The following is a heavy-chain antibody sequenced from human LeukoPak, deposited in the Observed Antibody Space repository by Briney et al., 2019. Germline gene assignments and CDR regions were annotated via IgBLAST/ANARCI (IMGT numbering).Heavy chain of an antibody. CDR3: ATDILGYYDSSGYSYY. CDR1: GYTLTELS. J-gene: IGHJ4*02. V-gene: IGHV1-24*01. D-gene: IGHD3-22*01. CDR2: FDPEDGET. Sequence: APVKVSCKVSGYTLTELSMHWVRQAPGKGLEWMGGFDPEDGETIYAQKFQGRVTMTEDTSTDTAYMELSSLRSEDTAVYYCATDILGYYDSSGYSYYWGQGTLVTVSS.